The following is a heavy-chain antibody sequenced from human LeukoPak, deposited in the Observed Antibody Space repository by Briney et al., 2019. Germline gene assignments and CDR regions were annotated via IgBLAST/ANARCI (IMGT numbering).Heavy chain of an antibody. J-gene: IGHJ4*02. D-gene: IGHD6-19*01. CDR1: GYTFSSYD. CDR3: ARGPLTSGARYFDY. V-gene: IGHV1-8*03. Sequence: ASVKVSCKASGYTFSSYDINWVRPATGQGLEWMAWMNPNSGSTGYTQKFQGRVTFTRNASISTAYMELSSLRSDDTAVYYCARGPLTSGARYFDYWGQGTLVTVSS. CDR2: MNPNSGST.